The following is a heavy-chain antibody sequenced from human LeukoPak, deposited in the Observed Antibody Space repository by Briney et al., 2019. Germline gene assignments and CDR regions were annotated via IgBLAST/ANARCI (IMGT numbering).Heavy chain of an antibody. CDR3: ASDPARDYYDSSGYFRWVDY. Sequence: GGSLRLSCAASGFTFSDYYMSWIRQAPGKGLEWVSYISGSGSTIYYADSVKGRFTISRDNAKNSLFLQMNSLRAEDTAVYYCASDPARDYYDSSGYFRWVDYWGQGTLVTVSS. CDR2: ISGSGSTI. D-gene: IGHD3-22*01. CDR1: GFTFSDYY. J-gene: IGHJ4*02. V-gene: IGHV3-11*01.